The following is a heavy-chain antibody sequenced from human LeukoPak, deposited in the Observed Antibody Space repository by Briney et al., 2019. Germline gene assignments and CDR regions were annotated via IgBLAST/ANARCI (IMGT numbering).Heavy chain of an antibody. D-gene: IGHD3-10*01. V-gene: IGHV4-4*07. J-gene: IGHJ5*02. CDR1: GASISSYY. CDR3: ARERVWFGRRSNFDP. CDR2: IYTSGST. Sequence: PSETLSLTCTVSGASISSYYWSWIRQPAGKGLEWIGRIYTSGSTNYNPSLKSRVTMSVDTSKNQFSLKLSSVTAADTAVYYCARERVWFGRRSNFDPWGQGTLVTVSS.